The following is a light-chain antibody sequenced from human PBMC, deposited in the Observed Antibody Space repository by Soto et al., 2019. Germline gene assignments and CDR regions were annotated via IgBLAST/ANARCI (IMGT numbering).Light chain of an antibody. Sequence: EIVMTQSPATLSVSPGEGATLSCKASQSVSSKLAWYQQKPGQAPRVLIYGAFTRATGIPARFSGSGSGTEFTLTISSLQSEDFAVYYCLQYNDWPFTFGHGTKLRSN. CDR3: LQYNDWPFT. CDR1: QSVSSK. J-gene: IGKJ2*01. CDR2: GAF. V-gene: IGKV3-15*01.